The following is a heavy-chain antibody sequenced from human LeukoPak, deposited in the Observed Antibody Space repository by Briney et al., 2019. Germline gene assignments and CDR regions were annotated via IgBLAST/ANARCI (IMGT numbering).Heavy chain of an antibody. CDR2: IKEDGSEK. CDR1: GLTFSSYS. Sequence: GGSLRLSCAASGLTFSSYSMNWVRQAPGKGLEWVASIKEDGSEKYYVDSVKGRFTISRDNTKKSLYLQMNSLRVEDTAVYYCASTDFWSGWDYWGQGILVTVSS. CDR3: ASTDFWSGWDY. J-gene: IGHJ4*02. D-gene: IGHD3-3*01. V-gene: IGHV3-7*01.